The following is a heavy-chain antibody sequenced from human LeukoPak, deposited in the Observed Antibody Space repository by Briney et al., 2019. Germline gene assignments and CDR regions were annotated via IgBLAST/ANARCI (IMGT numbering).Heavy chain of an antibody. CDR2: VYYSGST. Sequence: SETLSLTCTVSGGFITSSSYYWGWIRQPPGKGLEWTGNVYYSGSTYYNPSLQSRVTISVDTSKNQFSLKLSSVTAADTAVYYCARIRGYSSSWCNYWGQGTLVTVSS. D-gene: IGHD6-13*01. CDR3: ARIRGYSSSWCNY. J-gene: IGHJ4*02. CDR1: GGFITSSSYY. V-gene: IGHV4-39*07.